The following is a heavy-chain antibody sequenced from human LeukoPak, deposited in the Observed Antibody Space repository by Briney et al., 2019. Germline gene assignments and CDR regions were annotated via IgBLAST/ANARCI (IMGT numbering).Heavy chain of an antibody. J-gene: IGHJ4*02. CDR3: ARAASSTRPYYFDY. CDR2: IKQDGSEK. V-gene: IGHV3-7*01. D-gene: IGHD3-10*01. Sequence: PGGSLRLSCASYSWMTWVRQAPGTGLEWVANIKQDGSEKYYVDSVKGRFTISRDNAKNSLSLQMNSLRAEDTAVYYCARAASSTRPYYFDYWAQGTLVTVSS. CDR1: YSW.